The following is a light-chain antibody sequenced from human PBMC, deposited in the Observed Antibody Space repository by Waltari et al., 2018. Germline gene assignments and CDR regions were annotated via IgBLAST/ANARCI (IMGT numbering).Light chain of an antibody. Sequence: GARATLSCRASQSVGRTLAWYQQRPGQAPRLLIYDASSRATGIPDRFSGSGSGTDFSLTISRLEPEDFAVYYCQKYGTRPATFGQGTKVEVK. CDR1: QSVGRT. V-gene: IGKV3-20*01. CDR2: DAS. J-gene: IGKJ1*01. CDR3: QKYGTRPAT.